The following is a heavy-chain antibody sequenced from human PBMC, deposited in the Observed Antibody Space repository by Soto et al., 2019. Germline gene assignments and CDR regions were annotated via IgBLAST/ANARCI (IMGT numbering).Heavy chain of an antibody. CDR3: ARRKAGTTPWFDP. CDR2: INAGNGNT. J-gene: IGHJ5*02. V-gene: IGHV1-3*01. Sequence: QVQLVQSGAEVKKPGASVKVSCKASGYTFTSYAMHWVRQAPGQRLEGMGWINAGNGNTKYSQKFQGRVTITRDTSASTAYMELSSLRSEDTAVYYCARRKAGTTPWFDPWGQGTLVTVSS. CDR1: GYTFTSYA. D-gene: IGHD6-13*01.